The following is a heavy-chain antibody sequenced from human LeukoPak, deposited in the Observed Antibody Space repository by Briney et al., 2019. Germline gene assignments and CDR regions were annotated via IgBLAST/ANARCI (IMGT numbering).Heavy chain of an antibody. J-gene: IGHJ4*02. Sequence: GESLKISCKGSGYSFTSYWIGWVRQMPGKGLEWMGIIYPGDSDTRYSPSFQGQVTISADKSISTAYLQWSSLKASDTAMYYCARLLWNDGGLLAYYFDYWGQGTLVTVSS. V-gene: IGHV5-51*01. CDR1: GYSFTSYW. D-gene: IGHD1-1*01. CDR2: IYPGDSDT. CDR3: ARLLWNDGGLLAYYFDY.